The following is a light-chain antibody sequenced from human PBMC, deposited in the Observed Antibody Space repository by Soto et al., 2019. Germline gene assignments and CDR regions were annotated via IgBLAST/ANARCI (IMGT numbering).Light chain of an antibody. J-gene: IGKJ2*01. Sequence: DIQMTQSPSTLSASVGDRVTITCRASQSISSWLAWYQQKPGKAPKVLIYDASSLESGVPPRFSGSGSGTEFSLPISSLQPDDFSTYYCQQYNSYSSFTFGQGTKLEIK. CDR2: DAS. CDR1: QSISSW. V-gene: IGKV1-5*01. CDR3: QQYNSYSSFT.